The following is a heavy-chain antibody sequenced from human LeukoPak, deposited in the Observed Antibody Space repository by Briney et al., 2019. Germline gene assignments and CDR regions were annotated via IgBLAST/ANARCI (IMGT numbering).Heavy chain of an antibody. CDR1: GFTFSNYW. Sequence: GGSLRLSCAASGFTFSNYWMSWVRQAPGKGLEWVANIKQDGSEKYYVDSVKGRFTISRDNAQNSLYLQMNSLRAEDTAVYYCARFDRRGYADAFDIWGQGTMVTVSP. D-gene: IGHD5-18*01. CDR2: IKQDGSEK. J-gene: IGHJ3*02. CDR3: ARFDRRGYADAFDI. V-gene: IGHV3-7*01.